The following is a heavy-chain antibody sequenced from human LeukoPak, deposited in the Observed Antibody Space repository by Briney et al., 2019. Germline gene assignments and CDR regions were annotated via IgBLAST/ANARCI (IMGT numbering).Heavy chain of an antibody. CDR2: ISWNSGSI. J-gene: IGHJ4*02. V-gene: IGHV3-9*01. CDR1: GFTFSSYA. Sequence: GGSLRLSCAASGFTFSSYAMSWVRQAPGKGLEWVSSISWNSGSIAYADSVKGRFTISRDNAKNSLYLQMNSLRAEDTALYYCAKGMTGYTYSQSHYWGPGTLVTVSS. CDR3: AKGMTGYTYSQSHY. D-gene: IGHD5-18*01.